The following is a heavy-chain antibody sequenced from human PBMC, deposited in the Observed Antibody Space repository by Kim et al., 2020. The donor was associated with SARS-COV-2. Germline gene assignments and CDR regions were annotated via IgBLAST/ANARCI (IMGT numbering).Heavy chain of an antibody. CDR2: IIPIFGTA. V-gene: IGHV1-69*13. Sequence: SVKVSCKASGGTFSSYAISWVRQAPGQGLEWMGGIIPIFGTANYAQKFQGRVTITADESTSTAYMELSSLRSEDTAVYYCARTRSIAATIVYYYGMDVWGQGTTVTVSS. D-gene: IGHD6-13*01. J-gene: IGHJ6*02. CDR3: ARTRSIAATIVYYYGMDV. CDR1: GGTFSSYA.